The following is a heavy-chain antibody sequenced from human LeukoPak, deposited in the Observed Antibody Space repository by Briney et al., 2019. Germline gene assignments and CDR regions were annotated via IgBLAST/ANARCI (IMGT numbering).Heavy chain of an antibody. V-gene: IGHV1-18*01. Sequence: GASVKVSCKASGYTFTSYGISWVRQAPGQGLEWMGWISAYNGNTNYAQKLQGRVTMTTDTSTSTAYMELRSLRSDDTAVYHCAKSSAMIVVGGFYYFDYWGQGTLVTVSS. CDR1: GYTFTSYG. CDR2: ISAYNGNT. CDR3: AKSSAMIVVGGFYYFDY. J-gene: IGHJ4*02. D-gene: IGHD3-22*01.